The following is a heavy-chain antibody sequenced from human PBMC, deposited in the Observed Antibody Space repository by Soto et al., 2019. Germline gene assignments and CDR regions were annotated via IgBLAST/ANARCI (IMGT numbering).Heavy chain of an antibody. D-gene: IGHD5-12*01. CDR1: GGTFSSYS. Sequence: ASVKVSCKASGGTFSSYSINWVRQAPGQGLEWMGGIIPIFRTTNYAQKFQGRVTITADESASTAYMELSSLRFEDTAVFYCARERSGAGYNFGEGWFEPWGRGTLGTVSS. CDR3: ARERSGAGYNFGEGWFEP. J-gene: IGHJ5*02. CDR2: IIPIFRTT. V-gene: IGHV1-69*13.